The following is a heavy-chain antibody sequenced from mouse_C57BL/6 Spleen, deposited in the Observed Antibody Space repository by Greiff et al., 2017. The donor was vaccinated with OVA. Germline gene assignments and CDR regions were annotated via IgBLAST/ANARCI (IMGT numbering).Heavy chain of an antibody. CDR1: GFSLTSYG. CDR2: IWRGGST. V-gene: IGHV2-5*01. D-gene: IGHD2-4*01. J-gene: IGHJ3*01. Sequence: VQGVESGPGLVQPSQSLSITCTVSGFSLTSYGVHWVRQSPGKGLEWLGVIWRGGSTDYNAAFMSRLSITKDNSKSQVFFKMNSLQADDTAIYYCAKNDYDYGGAWFAYWGQGTLVTVSA. CDR3: AKNDYDYGGAWFAY.